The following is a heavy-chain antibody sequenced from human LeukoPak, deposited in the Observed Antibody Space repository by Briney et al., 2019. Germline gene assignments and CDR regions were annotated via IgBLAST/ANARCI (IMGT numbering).Heavy chain of an antibody. CDR3: TVMALPNY. J-gene: IGHJ4*02. CDR1: GFTFSGSA. D-gene: IGHD3-16*01. V-gene: IGHV3-73*01. CDR2: IRSKANSYAT. Sequence: GGSLKLSCAASGFTFSGSAMHWVRQASGKGLEWVGRIRSKANSYATAYAASVKGRFTISRDDSKNTAYLQMNSLKTEDTAVYYCTVMALPNYWGQGTLVTVSS.